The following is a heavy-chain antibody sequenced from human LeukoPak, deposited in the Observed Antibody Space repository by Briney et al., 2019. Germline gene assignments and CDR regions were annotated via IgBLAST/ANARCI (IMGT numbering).Heavy chain of an antibody. CDR2: ISSSSSYI. CDR3: ARGEDAFDI. CDR1: GFTFSTYR. J-gene: IGHJ3*02. V-gene: IGHV3-21*01. Sequence: GGPRRLSVAALGFTFSTYRLNGFARAPGKGREWVSSISSSSSYIYYADSVKGRFTISRDNAKNSLYLQMNSLRAEDTAVYYCARGEDAFDIWGQGTMVTVSS. D-gene: IGHD1-26*01.